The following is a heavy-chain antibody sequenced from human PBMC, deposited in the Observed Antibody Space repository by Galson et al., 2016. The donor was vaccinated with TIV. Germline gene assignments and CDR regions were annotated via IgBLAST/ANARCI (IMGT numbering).Heavy chain of an antibody. CDR1: GGPFSSYG. Sequence: SGGPFSSYGISWVRQAPGQGPECMGRIIPILGLTNYAQKFQGRVTITADTSTNIAYMELSSLRSEDTAVYFCAFTMTTITSVDYWGQGTLVTVSS. D-gene: IGHD4-11*01. CDR3: AFTMTTITSVDY. V-gene: IGHV1-69*04. CDR2: IIPILGLT. J-gene: IGHJ4*02.